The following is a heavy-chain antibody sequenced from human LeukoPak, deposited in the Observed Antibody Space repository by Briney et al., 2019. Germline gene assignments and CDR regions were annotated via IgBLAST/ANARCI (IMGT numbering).Heavy chain of an antibody. V-gene: IGHV4-30-2*03. CDR2: IYHSGST. CDR3: ARPSSSSWYSWFDP. D-gene: IGHD6-13*01. CDR1: GGSISSGGYS. J-gene: IGHJ5*02. Sequence: PSQTLSLTCAVSGGSISSGGYSWSWIRQPPGKGLEWIGYIYHSGSTNYNPSLKSRVTISVDTSKNQFSLKLNSVTAADTAVYYCARPSSSSWYSWFDPWGQGTLVTVSS.